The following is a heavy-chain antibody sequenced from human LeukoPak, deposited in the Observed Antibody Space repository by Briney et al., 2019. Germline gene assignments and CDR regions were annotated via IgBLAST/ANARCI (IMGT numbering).Heavy chain of an antibody. D-gene: IGHD3-10*01. V-gene: IGHV3-53*01. CDR3: ARSLRVRGVPDYMDV. Sequence: GGSLRLSCAASGFTVSSNFMTWVRQAPGEGLEWVSVIYKNAITYYADTVKGRFTIYRDNSKNMLYLQMNSLRADDTAVYYCARSLRVRGVPDYMDVWGKGTTVTISS. J-gene: IGHJ6*03. CDR2: IYKNAIT. CDR1: GFTVSSNF.